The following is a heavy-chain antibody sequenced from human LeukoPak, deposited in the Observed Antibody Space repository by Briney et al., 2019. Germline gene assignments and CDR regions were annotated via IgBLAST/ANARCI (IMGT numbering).Heavy chain of an antibody. CDR2: IYYSGST. Sequence: SETLSLTCTVSGGSISSGDYYWSWIRQPPGKGLEWIGYIYYSGSTYYNPSLKSRVTISVDTSKNQFSLKLSSVTAADTAVYYCARDPEPEGFDYWGQGTLVTVSS. D-gene: IGHD1-14*01. J-gene: IGHJ4*02. CDR3: ARDPEPEGFDY. V-gene: IGHV4-30-4*01. CDR1: GGSISSGDYY.